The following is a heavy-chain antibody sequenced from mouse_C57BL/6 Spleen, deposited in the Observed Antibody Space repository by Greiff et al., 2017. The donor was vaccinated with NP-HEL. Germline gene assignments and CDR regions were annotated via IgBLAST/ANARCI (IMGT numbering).Heavy chain of an antibody. CDR1: GYTFTSYW. J-gene: IGHJ1*03. CDR3: AREGWDSWYFDV. Sequence: VQLQQPGAELVKPGASVKMSCKASGYTFTSYWITWVKQRPGQGLEWIGDIYPGSGSTNYNEKFKSKATLTVDKSSSTAYMQLSSLTSEDSAVYYCAREGWDSWYFDVWGTGTTVTVSS. D-gene: IGHD4-1*01. CDR2: IYPGSGST. V-gene: IGHV1-55*01.